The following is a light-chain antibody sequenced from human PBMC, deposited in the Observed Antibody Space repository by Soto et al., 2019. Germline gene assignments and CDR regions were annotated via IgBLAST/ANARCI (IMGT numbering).Light chain of an antibody. CDR3: QQRSNWPPVT. J-gene: IGKJ4*01. V-gene: IGKV3-11*01. CDR1: QSINRH. CDR2: DSS. Sequence: EIVLTQSPAPLSLSPGERATLSCRASQSINRHLAWYRQKPGQAPRLLIYDSSNRATGIPARFSGSGSGTDFTLIISSLEAEDFGVYYCQQRSNWPPVTFGGGTKVEIK.